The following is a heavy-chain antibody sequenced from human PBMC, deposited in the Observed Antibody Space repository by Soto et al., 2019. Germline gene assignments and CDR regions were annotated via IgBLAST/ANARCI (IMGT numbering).Heavy chain of an antibody. D-gene: IGHD4-17*01. CDR2: IIPIFGTA. CDR3: ARTTPTNYADYSYWYFDL. CDR1: GGTFSSYA. Sequence: QVQLVQSGAEVKKPGSSVKVSCKASGGTFSSYAISWVRQAPGQGLEWMGGIIPIFGTANYAQKFQGRVTITADESTSTAYMELSSLRSEDTAVYYCARTTPTNYADYSYWYFDLWGRGTLVTVSS. V-gene: IGHV1-69*12. J-gene: IGHJ2*01.